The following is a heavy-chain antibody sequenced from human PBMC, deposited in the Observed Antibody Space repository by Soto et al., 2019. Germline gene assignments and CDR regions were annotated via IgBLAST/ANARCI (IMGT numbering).Heavy chain of an antibody. D-gene: IGHD3-3*01. CDR1: GGSFSGYY. Sequence: SETLCLTCAVYGGSFSGYYWSWIRQPPGKGLEWIGEINHSGSTNYNPSLNSRVTISVDTSKNQFSLKLSSVTAADTAVYYCARRGPADFWSGYLIPYYFDYWGQGTLVTVSS. CDR3: ARRGPADFWSGYLIPYYFDY. V-gene: IGHV4-34*01. J-gene: IGHJ4*02. CDR2: INHSGST.